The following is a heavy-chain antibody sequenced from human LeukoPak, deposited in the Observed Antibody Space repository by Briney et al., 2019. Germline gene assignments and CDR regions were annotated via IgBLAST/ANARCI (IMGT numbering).Heavy chain of an antibody. CDR3: ARGAYCGGDCPLPISLY. CDR2: IYTSGST. V-gene: IGHV4-4*07. CDR1: GGSISSYY. Sequence: SETLSLTCTVSGGSISSYYWSWIRQPAGKGLEGIGRIYTSGSTNYNPSLKSRVTMSVDTSKNQFSLKLSSVTAADTAVYYCARGAYCGGDCPLPISLYWGQGTLVTVSS. D-gene: IGHD2-21*01. J-gene: IGHJ4*02.